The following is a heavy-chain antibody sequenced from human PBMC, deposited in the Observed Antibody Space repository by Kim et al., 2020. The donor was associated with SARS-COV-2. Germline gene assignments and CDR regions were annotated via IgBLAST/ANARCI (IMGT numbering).Heavy chain of an antibody. CDR3: ATILEEAFGI. CDR2: ISYDGSNK. V-gene: IGHV3-30*03. Sequence: GGSLRLSCAASGFTFSSYDIHWVRQAPGKGLEWVAVISYDGSNKYYADSVKGRFTISRDNSKNTLYLQMNSLRAEDTAVYYCATILEEAFGIWGQGTMVT. CDR1: GFTFSSYD. J-gene: IGHJ3*02.